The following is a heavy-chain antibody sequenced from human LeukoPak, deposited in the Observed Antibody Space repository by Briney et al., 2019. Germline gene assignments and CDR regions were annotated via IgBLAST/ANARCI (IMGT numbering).Heavy chain of an antibody. CDR1: GGSFSGYY. CDR3: ARMITFGGVIASS. V-gene: IGHV4-34*01. J-gene: IGHJ3*01. D-gene: IGHD3-16*02. Sequence: PSETLSLTCAVYGGSFSGYYWSWIRQPPGKGLEWIGEINHSGSTNYNPSLKSRVTISVDTSKNQFSLKLSSVTAADTAVYYCARMITFGGVIASSWGQGTMVTVSS. CDR2: INHSGST.